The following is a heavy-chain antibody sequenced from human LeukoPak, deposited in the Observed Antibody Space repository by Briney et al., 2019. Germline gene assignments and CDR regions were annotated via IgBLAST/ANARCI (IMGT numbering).Heavy chain of an antibody. CDR2: IYHSGIT. CDR3: ARPAHYYGSGSYYSGGYFDY. Sequence: SETLSLTCTVSGYSIRSGFYWGWIRQPPGKGLEWIGNIYHSGITYYTPSLKSRDTISVDTSKNQFSLKLSSVTAADTAVYYCARPAHYYGSGSYYSGGYFDYWGQGTLVTVSS. CDR1: GYSIRSGFY. J-gene: IGHJ4*02. V-gene: IGHV4-38-2*02. D-gene: IGHD3-10*01.